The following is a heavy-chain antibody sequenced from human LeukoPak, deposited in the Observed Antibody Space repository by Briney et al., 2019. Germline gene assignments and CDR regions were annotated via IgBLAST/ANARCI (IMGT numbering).Heavy chain of an antibody. CDR3: ARRNFLYYDSSGYLYYFDY. CDR1: GGSISDYY. V-gene: IGHV4-59*08. D-gene: IGHD3-22*01. J-gene: IGHJ4*02. CDR2: IFYTGST. Sequence: SETLSLTCTVSGGSISDYYWSWIRQPPGKGLEWIGYIFYTGSTNYNPSLKSRVTISVDTSKNQFSLNLRSVTAADTAVYYCARRNFLYYDSSGYLYYFDYWGQGTLVTVSS.